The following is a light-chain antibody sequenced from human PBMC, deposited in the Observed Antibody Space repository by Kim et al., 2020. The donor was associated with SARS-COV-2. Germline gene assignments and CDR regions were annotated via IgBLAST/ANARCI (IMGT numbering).Light chain of an antibody. CDR1: QSVSSN. J-gene: IGKJ2*01. Sequence: EIVMTQSPATLSVSPWERATLSCRASQSVSSNLAWYQQKAGQAPRLLIYGASTRATGIPSRFSGSGSGTEFTLTISSLQSEDFAVYSCQQYNNWPYTFGQGTKLEI. V-gene: IGKV3-15*01. CDR2: GAS. CDR3: QQYNNWPYT.